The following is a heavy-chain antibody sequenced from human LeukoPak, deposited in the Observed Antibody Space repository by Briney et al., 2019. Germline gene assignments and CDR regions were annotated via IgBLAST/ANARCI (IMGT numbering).Heavy chain of an antibody. CDR1: GGSFSGYY. Sequence: SETLSLTCAVYGGSFSGYYWSWLRQPPGKGLEWIGEINHSGSTNYNPSLKSRVTISVDTSKNQFSLKLSSVTAGDTAGYYCARASGYGFYYYYCMDVWGKGTTVTVSS. V-gene: IGHV4-34*01. CDR2: INHSGST. D-gene: IGHD5-12*01. J-gene: IGHJ6*03. CDR3: ARASGYGFYYYYCMDV.